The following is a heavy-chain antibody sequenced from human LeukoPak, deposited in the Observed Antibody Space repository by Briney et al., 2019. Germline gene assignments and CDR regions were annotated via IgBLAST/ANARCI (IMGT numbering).Heavy chain of an antibody. J-gene: IGHJ4*02. CDR1: GFTFSSYH. Sequence: GGSLRLSCAASGFTFSSYHMIWVRQAPGKGLEWVSSISGSSSYIYYADSVKGRFTISRDNAKNSLYLQMNSLRAEDTAVYYCARGRTHDYGVDYFDYWGQGTLVTVSS. V-gene: IGHV3-21*01. CDR2: ISGSSSYI. CDR3: ARGRTHDYGVDYFDY. D-gene: IGHD4-17*01.